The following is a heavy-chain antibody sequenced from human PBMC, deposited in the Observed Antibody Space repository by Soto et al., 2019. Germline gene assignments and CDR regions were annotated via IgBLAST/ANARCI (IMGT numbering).Heavy chain of an antibody. D-gene: IGHD4-17*01. V-gene: IGHV4-61*01. J-gene: IGHJ5*02. CDR2: ISDSGST. CDR1: GDSVSSASHF. CDR3: AVERRKKSYGAPWFDP. Sequence: VQLQESGPGLVQPSETLSLTCAVSGDSVSSASHFWSWVRQPPGKGLEWIGYISDSGSTNFNPSLKSRVTISLHTSKNEFSLRLNSVTAADTAMYYCAVERRKKSYGAPWFDPWGRGVLVTVSS.